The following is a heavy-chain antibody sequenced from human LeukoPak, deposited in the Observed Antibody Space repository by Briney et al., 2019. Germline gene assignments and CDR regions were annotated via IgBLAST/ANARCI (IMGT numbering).Heavy chain of an antibody. CDR3: ARGMVVVPADYYFDY. CDR1: GFTYSDYA. D-gene: IGHD2-2*01. J-gene: IGHJ4*02. Sequence: GGSLRLSCAASGFTYSDYAMSWVRQAPGKGLEWVANINQDGSEKYYVDSVKGRFTTSRDNAKNSLYLQMNSLRAEDTAVYYCARGMVVVPADYYFDYWGQGTLVTVSS. CDR2: INQDGSEK. V-gene: IGHV3-7*04.